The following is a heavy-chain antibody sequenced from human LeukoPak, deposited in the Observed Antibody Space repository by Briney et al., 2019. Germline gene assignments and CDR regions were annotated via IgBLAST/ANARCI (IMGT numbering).Heavy chain of an antibody. CDR2: IHHSGIT. Sequence: SQTLSLTCTVSVYSISSGYYWGWIRQPPGKGLEWIGSIHHSGITYYNPSLKSRVTISVDTSKNQFSLRVDSVTAADTAVYYCARQWELGTANFDYWGQGTLVTVSS. CDR1: VYSISSGYY. J-gene: IGHJ4*02. CDR3: ARQWELGTANFDY. V-gene: IGHV4-38-2*02. D-gene: IGHD1-26*01.